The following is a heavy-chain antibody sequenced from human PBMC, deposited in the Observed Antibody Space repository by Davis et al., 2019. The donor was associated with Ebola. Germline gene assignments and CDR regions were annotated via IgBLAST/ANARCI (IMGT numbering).Heavy chain of an antibody. D-gene: IGHD1-7*01. J-gene: IGHJ3*02. V-gene: IGHV5-51*01. CDR3: ARPITGTTGAIDI. CDR2: IYPGDSDT. CDR1: GYSFTSYW. Sequence: KVSCKGSGYSFTSYWIGWVRQMPGKGLEWMGIIYPGDSDTRYSPSFQGQVTISADKSISTAYLQWSSLKASDTAMYYCARPITGTTGAIDIWGQGTMVTVSS.